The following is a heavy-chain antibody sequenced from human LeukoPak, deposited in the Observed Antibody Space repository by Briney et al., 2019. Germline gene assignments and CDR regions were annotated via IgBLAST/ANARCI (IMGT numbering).Heavy chain of an antibody. V-gene: IGHV1-2*02. D-gene: IGHD1-26*01. Sequence: ASVKVSCKASGYTFTGYYMHWVRQAPGQGLEWMGWINPNSGDTNYAQKFQGRVTMTRDTSISTAYMEVSRLRSDDTAVYFCATNRVGTYDRPFDIWGQGTMVTVSS. CDR3: ATNRVGTYDRPFDI. CDR2: INPNSGDT. J-gene: IGHJ3*02. CDR1: GYTFTGYY.